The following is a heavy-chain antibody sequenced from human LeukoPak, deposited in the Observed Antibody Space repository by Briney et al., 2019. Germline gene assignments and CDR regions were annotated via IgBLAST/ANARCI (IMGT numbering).Heavy chain of an antibody. J-gene: IGHJ4*02. V-gene: IGHV3-30*18. D-gene: IGHD3-10*01. CDR2: ISYDGSNK. CDR3: AKSIVRGVIALGFDY. CDR1: GFTFSTYG. Sequence: GRSLRLSCAASGFTFSTYGMHWVRQAPGKGLEWEAVISYDGSNKYYADSVKGRFTISRDHSKNTLYLQMNSLRAEDTAVYYCAKSIVRGVIALGFDYWGQGTLVTVSS.